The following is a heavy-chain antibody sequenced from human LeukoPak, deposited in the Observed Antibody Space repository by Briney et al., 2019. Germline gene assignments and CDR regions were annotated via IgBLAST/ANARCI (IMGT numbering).Heavy chain of an antibody. D-gene: IGHD4-17*01. CDR1: GYTFTSYY. V-gene: IGHV1-46*01. CDR3: ARADGPTTVTTYPFDY. CDR2: INPSGSST. J-gene: IGHJ4*02. Sequence: GASVKVSCKASGYTFTSYYMHWVRQAPGQALEWMGLINPSGSSTSYAQKFQGRLSLTRDMSTSTDYMELSSLRSEDTAVYYCARADGPTTVTTYPFDYWGQGTLVTVSS.